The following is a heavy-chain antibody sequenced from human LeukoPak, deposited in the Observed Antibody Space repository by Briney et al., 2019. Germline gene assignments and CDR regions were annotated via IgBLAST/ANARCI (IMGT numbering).Heavy chain of an antibody. Sequence: SETLSLTCNVCGGSINSDHWSWIRQPPGKGLEWIGYISYSGNTNYTPSVKSRVTISVDASKNQFSLRLSSATSADTAVYYCASSGAGSSPPRIWGQGTMVTVSS. V-gene: IGHV4-59*01. CDR2: ISYSGNT. J-gene: IGHJ3*02. CDR1: GGSINSDH. CDR3: ASSGAGSSPPRI. D-gene: IGHD6-6*01.